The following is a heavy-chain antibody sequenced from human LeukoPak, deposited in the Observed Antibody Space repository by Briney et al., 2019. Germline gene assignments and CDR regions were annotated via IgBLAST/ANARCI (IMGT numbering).Heavy chain of an antibody. D-gene: IGHD3-22*01. CDR1: GGSISSYY. CDR3: ARLVTMIVVAPVYYYMDV. J-gene: IGHJ6*03. Sequence: SETLSLTCTVSGGSISSYYWSWIRQPPGKGLEWIGYIYYSGSTNYNPSLKSRVTISVDTSKNQFSLKLSSVTAADTAVYYCARLVTMIVVAPVYYYMDVWGKGTTVTISS. CDR2: IYYSGST. V-gene: IGHV4-59*01.